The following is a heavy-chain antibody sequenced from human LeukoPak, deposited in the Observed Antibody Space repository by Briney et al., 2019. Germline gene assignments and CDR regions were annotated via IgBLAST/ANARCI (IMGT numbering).Heavy chain of an antibody. J-gene: IGHJ4*02. Sequence: GGSLRLSCAASGFTFSDYSMNWVRQAPGKGLEWLSFISASGTTTIYADSVKGRFTSSRDNAKNSLYLQMSSLRVEDTGTYFCARVVGYYGSGNYYFDSWGQGTLVTVSS. CDR1: GFTFSDYS. CDR3: ARVVGYYGSGNYYFDS. CDR2: ISASGTTT. V-gene: IGHV3-48*04. D-gene: IGHD3-10*01.